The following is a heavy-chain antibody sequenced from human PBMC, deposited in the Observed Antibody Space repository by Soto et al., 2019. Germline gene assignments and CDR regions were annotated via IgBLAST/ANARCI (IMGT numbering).Heavy chain of an antibody. J-gene: IGHJ4*02. D-gene: IGHD7-27*01. CDR2: ISGSGIST. CDR3: ARDPKTSGGQHWAFNYFDS. V-gene: IGHV3-23*01. CDR1: GFTFSTYP. Sequence: EAQLLESGGGLVQPGGSLRLSCAASGFTFSTYPMSWVRQAPGKELEWVSGISGSGISTYYTDSVKGRFTISRDNSKNTVFLQMNSLRDEDTAVYYCARDPKTSGGQHWAFNYFDSWGQGTLVTVSS.